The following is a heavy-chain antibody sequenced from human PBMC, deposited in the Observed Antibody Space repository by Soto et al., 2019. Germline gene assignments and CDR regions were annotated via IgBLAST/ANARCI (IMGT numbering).Heavy chain of an antibody. CDR2: IIPIFGTA. CDR3: ARERGDSSGYYFSSEYFQH. V-gene: IGHV1-69*13. D-gene: IGHD3-22*01. CDR1: GGTFSSYA. J-gene: IGHJ1*01. Sequence: SVKVSCKASGGTFSSYAISWVRQAPGQGLEWMGGIIPIFGTANYAQKFQGRVTITADESTSTAYMELSSLRSEDTAVYYCARERGDSSGYYFSSEYFQHWGQGTLVTVSS.